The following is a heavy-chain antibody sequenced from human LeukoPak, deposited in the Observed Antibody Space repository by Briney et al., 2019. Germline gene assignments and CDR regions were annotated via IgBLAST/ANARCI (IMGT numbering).Heavy chain of an antibody. Sequence: PGGSLRLSCAASGFTFSNYAMSWVRQAPGKGLEWVSSNSDSGGSTYYADSVKGRFTISRDNSKNTLYLQMNSLRAEDTAVYYCAKSGYNRFDYWGQGTLVTVSS. CDR1: GFTFSNYA. V-gene: IGHV3-23*01. D-gene: IGHD5-24*01. CDR2: NSDSGGST. J-gene: IGHJ4*02. CDR3: AKSGYNRFDY.